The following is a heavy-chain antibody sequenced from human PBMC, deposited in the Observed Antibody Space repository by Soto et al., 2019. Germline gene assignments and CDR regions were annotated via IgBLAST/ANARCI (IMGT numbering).Heavy chain of an antibody. CDR3: ARGGRKRAARPPNYYYYMDV. J-gene: IGHJ6*03. Sequence: SETLSLTCAVYGGSFSGYYWGWIRQPPGKGLEWIGEINHSGSTNYNPSLKSRATISVDTSKNQFSLKLSSVTSADTAVYYCARGGRKRAARPPNYYYYMDVWGKGTTVTVSS. V-gene: IGHV4-34*01. CDR2: INHSGST. D-gene: IGHD6-6*01. CDR1: GGSFSGYY.